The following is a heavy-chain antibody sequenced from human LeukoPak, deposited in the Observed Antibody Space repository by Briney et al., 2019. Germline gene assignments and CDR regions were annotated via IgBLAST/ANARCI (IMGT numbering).Heavy chain of an antibody. CDR3: ARVDSGYSGYFQD. CDR2: IKQDGSEI. J-gene: IGHJ1*01. CDR1: GFTLSSYW. Sequence: GGSLRLSCAASGFTLSSYWMSWVRQAPGKGLELVANIKQDGSEIHYVDSVKGRFTISRDNAKNSLYLQMNSLRVEDTAVYYCARVDSGYSGYFQDWGQGTLVTVSS. V-gene: IGHV3-7*05. D-gene: IGHD3-22*01.